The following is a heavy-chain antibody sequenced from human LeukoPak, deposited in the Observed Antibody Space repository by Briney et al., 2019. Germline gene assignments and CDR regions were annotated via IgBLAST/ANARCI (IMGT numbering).Heavy chain of an antibody. CDR3: AKGTTKSRQLVLLHLDY. J-gene: IGHJ4*02. Sequence: PGGSLRLSCAASGFTFSSYSMNWVRQAPGKGLEWVSSISSSSSYIYYADSVKGRFTISRDNSKNTLYLQMNSLRAEDTAVYYCAKGTTKSRQLVLLHLDYWGQGTLVTVSS. D-gene: IGHD6-13*01. CDR1: GFTFSSYS. CDR2: ISSSSSYI. V-gene: IGHV3-21*04.